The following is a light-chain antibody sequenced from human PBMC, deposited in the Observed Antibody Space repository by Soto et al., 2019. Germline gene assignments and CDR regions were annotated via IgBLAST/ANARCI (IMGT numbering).Light chain of an antibody. V-gene: IGLV2-11*01. CDR1: SSDVGGYNY. J-gene: IGLJ3*02. CDR2: DVT. Sequence: QSALTQPRSVSGSPGQSVTISCTGTSSDVGGYNYVSWYQQYPGKVPKLMLYDVTQRPSGVPDRFSGAKSGNTASLALSGLQAEDEADYYCCSEEGSYTHRVFGVGTKRTVL. CDR3: CSEEGSYTHRV.